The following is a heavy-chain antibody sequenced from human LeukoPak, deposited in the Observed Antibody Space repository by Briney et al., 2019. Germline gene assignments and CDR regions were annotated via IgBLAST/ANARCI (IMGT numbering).Heavy chain of an antibody. D-gene: IGHD3-10*01. Sequence: GGSLRLSCAASGFTFSDYYMSWIRQAPGKGLEWVSYISSSSSYTNYADSVRGRFTISRDNSKNTLYLQMNSLRAEDTAVYYCARDFYGSGSHRYFDLWGRGTLVTVSS. V-gene: IGHV3-11*05. CDR2: ISSSSSYT. CDR1: GFTFSDYY. J-gene: IGHJ2*01. CDR3: ARDFYGSGSHRYFDL.